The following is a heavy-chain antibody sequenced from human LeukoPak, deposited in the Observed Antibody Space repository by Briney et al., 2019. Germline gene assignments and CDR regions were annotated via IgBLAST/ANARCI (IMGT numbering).Heavy chain of an antibody. CDR1: GYTFTGYY. CDR2: INPNSSGT. CDR3: ASRGTTGTTGNY. J-gene: IGHJ4*02. Sequence: ASVKVSCKASGYTFTGYYMHWVRQAPGQGLEWMGWINPNSSGTNYAQKFQGRVTLTRDASISTAYMELTRLRFDDTAVYYCASRGTTGTTGNYWGQGTLVTVSS. D-gene: IGHD1-1*01. V-gene: IGHV1-2*02.